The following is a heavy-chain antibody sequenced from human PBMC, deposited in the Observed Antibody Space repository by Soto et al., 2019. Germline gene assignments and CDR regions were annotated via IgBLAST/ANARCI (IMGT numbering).Heavy chain of an antibody. J-gene: IGHJ6*02. CDR3: ARGGNGYYGLDV. Sequence: QLQLQESGPGLVKPSETLSLTCTVSGGSISSSSYNWGWIRQPPGKGQEWIGSIYYSGSTYYNPSLKSRVTISVDASKNQFSLKLSSVTAADTAVYYCARGGNGYYGLDVWGQGTTVTVSS. CDR1: GGSISSSSYN. D-gene: IGHD3-16*01. CDR2: IYYSGST. V-gene: IGHV4-39*01.